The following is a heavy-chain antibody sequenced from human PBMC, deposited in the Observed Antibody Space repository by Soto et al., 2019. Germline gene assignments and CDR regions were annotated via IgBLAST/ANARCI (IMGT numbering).Heavy chain of an antibody. CDR3: ATLVVRGISTGWTH. D-gene: IGHD6-19*01. Sequence: VGSLRLSCASSVFTFSSYAMSCVRHSPGKWLEWVSAISGSGGSTYYADSVKGRFTISRDNSKNTLYLQMNSLRAEDTAVYYCATLVVRGISTGWTHWGQGTLVTVSS. CDR1: VFTFSSYA. V-gene: IGHV3-23*01. J-gene: IGHJ4*02. CDR2: ISGSGGST.